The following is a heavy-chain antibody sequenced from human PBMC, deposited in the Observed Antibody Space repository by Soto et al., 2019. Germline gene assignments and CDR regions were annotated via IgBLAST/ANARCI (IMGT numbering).Heavy chain of an antibody. V-gene: IGHV3-30-3*01. Sequence: GGSLRLSCAASGFTFSSYAMHWVRQAPGKGLEWVAVISYDGSNKYCADSVKGRFTISRDNSKNTLYLEMNSLRAEDTAVYYCARDRAYDFWSGYLPYYYGMDVWGQGTTVTVS. CDR3: ARDRAYDFWSGYLPYYYGMDV. J-gene: IGHJ6*02. CDR1: GFTFSSYA. D-gene: IGHD3-3*01. CDR2: ISYDGSNK.